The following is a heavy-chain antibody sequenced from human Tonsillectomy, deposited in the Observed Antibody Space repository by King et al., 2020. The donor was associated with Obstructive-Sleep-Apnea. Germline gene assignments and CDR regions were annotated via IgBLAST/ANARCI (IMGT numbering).Heavy chain of an antibody. CDR1: GFSLSNARMG. D-gene: IGHD3-10*01. Sequence: TLKESGPVLVKPTETLTLTCTVSGFSLSNARMGVSWIRQPPGKALEWLAHIFSNAEKSYSTSLKSRLTISKDTSKSQVVLTMTNMDPVDTATYYCARILPRELSGFDYWGQGTLVTVSS. CDR3: ARILPRELSGFDY. V-gene: IGHV2-26*01. CDR2: IFSNAEK. J-gene: IGHJ4*02.